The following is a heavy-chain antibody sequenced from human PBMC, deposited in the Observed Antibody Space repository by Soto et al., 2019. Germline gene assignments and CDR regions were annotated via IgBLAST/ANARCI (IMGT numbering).Heavy chain of an antibody. V-gene: IGHV1-69*04. CDR2: IIPILGIA. Sequence: SVKLSCKASGGTISSNTISWVRQAPGQGLEWMGRIIPILGIANYAQKFQGRVTITADKSTSTAYMELSSLRSEDTAVYYCARDCSGGSCYLDDAFDIWGQGTMVTVSS. CDR1: GGTISSNT. CDR3: ARDCSGGSCYLDDAFDI. D-gene: IGHD2-15*01. J-gene: IGHJ3*02.